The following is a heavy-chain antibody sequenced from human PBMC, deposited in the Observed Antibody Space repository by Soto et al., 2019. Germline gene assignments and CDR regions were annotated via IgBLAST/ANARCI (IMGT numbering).Heavy chain of an antibody. D-gene: IGHD2-15*01. Sequence: ASVKVSCKASGYTFTGYYMHWVRQAPGQGLEWMGWINPNSGGTNYAQKFQGRVTMTRDTSISTAYMELSRLRSDDTAVYYCARVGLASGGSSNQYYYYGIDVWGQGTTVTVSS. CDR2: INPNSGGT. CDR3: ARVGLASGGSSNQYYYYGIDV. V-gene: IGHV1-2*02. J-gene: IGHJ6*02. CDR1: GYTFTGYY.